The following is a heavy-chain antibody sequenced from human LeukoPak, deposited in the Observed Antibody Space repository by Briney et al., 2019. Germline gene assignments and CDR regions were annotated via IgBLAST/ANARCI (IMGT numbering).Heavy chain of an antibody. J-gene: IGHJ4*02. D-gene: IGHD2-2*01. CDR3: ARHRSGYCSSTSCSIDY. Sequence: GRSLRLSCAACGFTFNNYGMHWVRQAPGKGLEWVAFIWYDGSNKYYADSVKGRFTISRDNSKNTLYLQMNSLRAEDTAVYYCARHRSGYCSSTSCSIDYWGQGTLVTVSS. V-gene: IGHV3-33*01. CDR1: GFTFNNYG. CDR2: IWYDGSNK.